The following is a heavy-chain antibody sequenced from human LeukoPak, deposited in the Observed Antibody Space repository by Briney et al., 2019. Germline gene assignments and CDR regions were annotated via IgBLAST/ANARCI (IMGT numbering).Heavy chain of an antibody. J-gene: IGHJ4*02. Sequence: PSETLSLTCAVYGGSFSGYYWSWIRQPPGKGLEWIGEINHSGSTNYNPSLKSRVTISVDTSKNQFSLKLSSATAADTAVYYCARGKRTRYYYDSSGYPDYWGQGTLVTVSS. CDR2: INHSGST. V-gene: IGHV4-34*01. CDR3: ARGKRTRYYYDSSGYPDY. D-gene: IGHD3-22*01. CDR1: GGSFSGYY.